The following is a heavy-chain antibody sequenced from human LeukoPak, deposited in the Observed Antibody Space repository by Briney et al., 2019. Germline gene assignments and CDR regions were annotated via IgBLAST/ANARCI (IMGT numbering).Heavy chain of an antibody. CDR3: ASTPSSGWWPRFDY. V-gene: IGHV1-69*04. CDR2: IIPILGIA. Sequence: ASVKVSCKVSGGTFSSYAISWVRQAPGQGLEWMGRIIPILGIANYAQKFQGRVTITADKSTSTAYMELSSLRSEDTAVYYCASTPSSGWWPRFDYWGQGTLVTVSS. CDR1: GGTFSSYA. D-gene: IGHD6-19*01. J-gene: IGHJ4*02.